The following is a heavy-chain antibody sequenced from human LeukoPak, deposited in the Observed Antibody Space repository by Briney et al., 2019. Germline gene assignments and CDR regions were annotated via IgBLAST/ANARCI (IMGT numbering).Heavy chain of an antibody. V-gene: IGHV3-21*01. D-gene: IGHD4-11*01. Sequence: GGSLRLSCAASGFTFSSYAMSWVRQAPGMGLEWVSCISSTNSYIYYADSVKGRFTISRDNAKNSLYLQMDSLRVEDTAVYFCARDQDYNNPGSFDYWGQGILVTVSS. CDR2: ISSTNSYI. CDR1: GFTFSSYA. J-gene: IGHJ4*02. CDR3: ARDQDYNNPGSFDY.